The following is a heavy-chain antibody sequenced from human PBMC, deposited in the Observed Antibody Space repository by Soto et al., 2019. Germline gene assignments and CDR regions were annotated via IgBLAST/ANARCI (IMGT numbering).Heavy chain of an antibody. V-gene: IGHV4-34*01. CDR3: ARGYGSGSPIDY. J-gene: IGHJ4*02. Sequence: QVQLQQWGAGLLKPSETLSLTCAVYGGSFSGYYWSWIRQPPGKGLEWIGEINHSGSTNYNPSLKSRVTISVDTSKNQFSLKLSSVTAADTAVYYCARGYGSGSPIDYWGQGTLVTVSS. CDR2: INHSGST. CDR1: GGSFSGYY. D-gene: IGHD3-10*01.